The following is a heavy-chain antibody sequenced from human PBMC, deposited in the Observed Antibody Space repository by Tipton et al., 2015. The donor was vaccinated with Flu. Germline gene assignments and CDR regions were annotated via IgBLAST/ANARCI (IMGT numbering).Heavy chain of an antibody. CDR3: ARDEGGTYPD. CDR1: GFTVSTSY. CDR2: VYDDGRT. J-gene: IGHJ4*02. Sequence: SLRLSCAVSGFTVSTSYMSWVRQPPGKGLEWVSIVYDDGRTYYADSVEGRFAISRDNSKNNLYLQMNSLRADDTAVYFCARDEGGTYPDWGQGTLVTVSS. D-gene: IGHD1-14*01. V-gene: IGHV3-53*01.